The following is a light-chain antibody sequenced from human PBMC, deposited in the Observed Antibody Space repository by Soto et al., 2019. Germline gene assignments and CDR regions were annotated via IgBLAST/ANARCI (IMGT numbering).Light chain of an antibody. V-gene: IGKV3-20*01. CDR1: QSVSRR. CDR2: GAS. J-gene: IGKJ5*01. CDR3: QQYGSSIT. Sequence: EVVLTQSPGTLSLSPGGRATLSCRASQSVSRRLAWYQQKPGQAPRLLIYGASSRATGIPDSFSGSGSGTDFTLTISRLEPEDFAVYYCQQYGSSITFGQGTRLEIK.